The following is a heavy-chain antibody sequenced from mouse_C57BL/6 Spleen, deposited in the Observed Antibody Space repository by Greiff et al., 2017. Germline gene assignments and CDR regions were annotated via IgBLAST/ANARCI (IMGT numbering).Heavy chain of an antibody. D-gene: IGHD1-1*01. Sequence: VQLQQSGAELVRPGASVKLSCTASGFNIKDDYMHWVKQRPEQGLEWIGWIDPENGDTEYASKFQGKATITADTSSNTAYLQLSSLTSEDTAVYYCTTITTVVATGRFDVWGTGTTVTVSS. J-gene: IGHJ1*03. CDR2: IDPENGDT. V-gene: IGHV14-4*01. CDR1: GFNIKDDY. CDR3: TTITTVVATGRFDV.